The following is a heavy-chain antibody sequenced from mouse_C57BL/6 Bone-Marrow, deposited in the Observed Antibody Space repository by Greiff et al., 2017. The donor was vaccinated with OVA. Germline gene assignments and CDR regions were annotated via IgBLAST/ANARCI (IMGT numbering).Heavy chain of an antibody. J-gene: IGHJ2*01. D-gene: IGHD2-5*01. CDR3: ARSRIYSNYYFDY. CDR2: IYPGDGDT. Sequence: QVQLKESGPELVKPGASVKISCKASGYAFSSSWMNWVKQRPGKGLEWIGRIYPGDGDTNYNGKFKGKATLTADKSSSTAYMQLSSLTSEDSAVYFCARSRIYSNYYFDYWGQGTTLTVSS. CDR1: GYAFSSSW. V-gene: IGHV1-82*01.